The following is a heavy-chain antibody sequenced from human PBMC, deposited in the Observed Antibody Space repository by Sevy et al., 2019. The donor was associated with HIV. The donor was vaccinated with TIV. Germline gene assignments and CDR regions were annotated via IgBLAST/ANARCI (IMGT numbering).Heavy chain of an antibody. D-gene: IGHD2-8*01. CDR1: GFTFSDYS. CDR3: AREGCTKPHDY. V-gene: IGHV3-23*01. Sequence: GGSLRLSCAASGFTFSDYSMSWVRHPPGKGLEWVSTLSFGCGEINYADSVKGRFTISRDNAKSSVYLQMDNLRPEDTAVYYCAREGCTKPHDYWGQGTLVTVSS. CDR2: LSFGCGEI. J-gene: IGHJ4*02.